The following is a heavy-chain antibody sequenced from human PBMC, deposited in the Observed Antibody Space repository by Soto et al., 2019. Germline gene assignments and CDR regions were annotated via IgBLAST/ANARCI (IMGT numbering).Heavy chain of an antibody. J-gene: IGHJ4*02. CDR3: ATELSGYSYGPGEVY. CDR2: ISYSGSA. V-gene: IGHV4-30-4*01. D-gene: IGHD5-18*01. CDR1: GGSISSTSYY. Sequence: PSETLSLTCTVSGGSISSTSYYWSWIRQPPGEGLEWMGYISYSGSAFYNPSLMGRITMSVDTSKNQFSLNLNSVTAADTAVYFCATELSGYSYGPGEVYWGQGTLVTVSS.